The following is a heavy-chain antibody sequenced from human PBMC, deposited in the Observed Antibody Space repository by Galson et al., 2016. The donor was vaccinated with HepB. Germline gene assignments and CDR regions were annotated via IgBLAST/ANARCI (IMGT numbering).Heavy chain of an antibody. Sequence: SLRLSCAASGFIFNNFGMHWVRQAPGKGPEWVAVISPDGSKIYYADSVKGRFTIPRDNSKSTLFLQMNSLRADDTAMYYCAKVFRQYSYGYSGWYFDLWGRGTLVTVSS. CDR3: AKVFRQYSYGYSGWYFDL. V-gene: IGHV3-30*18. D-gene: IGHD5-18*01. CDR1: GFIFNNFG. J-gene: IGHJ2*01. CDR2: ISPDGSKI.